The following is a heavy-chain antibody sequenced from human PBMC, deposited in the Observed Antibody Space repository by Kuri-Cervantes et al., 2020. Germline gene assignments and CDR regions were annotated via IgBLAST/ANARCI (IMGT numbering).Heavy chain of an antibody. CDR2: IRFDESDK. Sequence: GESLKISCAASGFTFSSYSMNWVRQAPGKGLEWVAFIRFDESDKYYADTVKGRFTISRDNSKNTLYLQMNSLRAEDTAVYYCAKDLSIVGATMGYMDVWGKGTTVTVSS. CDR1: GFTFSSYS. CDR3: AKDLSIVGATMGYMDV. V-gene: IGHV3-30*02. D-gene: IGHD1-26*01. J-gene: IGHJ6*03.